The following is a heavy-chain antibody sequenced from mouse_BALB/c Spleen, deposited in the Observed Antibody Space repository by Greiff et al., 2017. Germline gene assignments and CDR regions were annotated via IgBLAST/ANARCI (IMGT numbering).Heavy chain of an antibody. CDR3: AKRGTYGNYDAY. D-gene: IGHD2-1*01. CDR2: ISYSGST. J-gene: IGHJ3*01. CDR1: GDSITSGY. Sequence: VQLKESGPSLVKPSQTLSLTCSVTGDSITSGYWNWIRKFPGNKLEYMGYISYSGSTYYNPSLKSRISITRDTSKNQYYLQLKSVTTEDTATYYCAKRGTYGNYDAYWGQGTLVTVSA. V-gene: IGHV3-8*02.